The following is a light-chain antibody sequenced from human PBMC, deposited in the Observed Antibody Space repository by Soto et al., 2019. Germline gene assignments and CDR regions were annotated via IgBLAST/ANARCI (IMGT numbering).Light chain of an antibody. J-gene: IGKJ2*01. CDR3: QQYGRSPLMYT. CDR2: GAS. Sequence: EIVLTQSPGTLSLSPGERATLSCRASQSVNSNFLAWYQQKPGQAPRLLIYGASTRAAGVPDRFSGSGSGKDFTLTITRLEPEDFAMYYCQQYGRSPLMYTFGQGTKLWVK. V-gene: IGKV3-20*01. CDR1: QSVNSNF.